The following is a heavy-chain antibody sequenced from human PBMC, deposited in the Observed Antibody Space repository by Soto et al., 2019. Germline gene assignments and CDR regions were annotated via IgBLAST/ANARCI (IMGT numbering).Heavy chain of an antibody. CDR2: IGGSGSPI. CDR3: ASATTKSGRNFIWHFAL. CDR1: DFTFSDYY. V-gene: IGHV3-11*01. D-gene: IGHD1-26*01. J-gene: IGHJ2*01. Sequence: QVQLLESGGGLVKPGGSLRLSCAASDFTFSDYYMSWIRQAPGTGLEWISYIGGSGSPIYYADSGKGRFTISRDNAKNSLYLQISALRAEDTAVYYCASATTKSGRNFIWHFALCGRGTLVTVSS.